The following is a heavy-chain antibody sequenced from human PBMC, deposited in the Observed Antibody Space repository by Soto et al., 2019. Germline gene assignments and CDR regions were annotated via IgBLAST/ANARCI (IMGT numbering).Heavy chain of an antibody. V-gene: IGHV4-39*01. CDR2: IYYSGST. D-gene: IGHD3-10*01. CDR1: GGSISSSSYY. J-gene: IGHJ4*02. CDR3: ARTTYGSAYFDY. Sequence: SETLSLTCTVSGGSISSSSYYWGWIRQPPGKGLEWIGSIYYSGSTYYNPSLKSRVTISVDTSKNQFSLKLSSVTAADTAVYYCARTTYGSAYFDYWGQGTLVTVSS.